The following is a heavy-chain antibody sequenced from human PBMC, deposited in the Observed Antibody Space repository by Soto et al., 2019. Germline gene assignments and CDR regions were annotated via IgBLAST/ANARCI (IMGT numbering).Heavy chain of an antibody. CDR3: ARDPSSGWYKGGLYFDY. J-gene: IGHJ4*01. Sequence: ATGKVYFKPSGHHLSRDGASRVRQAPGQGLEWMGWISAYNGNTNYAQKLQGRVTMTTDTSTSTAYMELRSLRSDDTAVYYCARDPSSGWYKGGLYFDYWG. D-gene: IGHD6-19*01. CDR2: ISAYNGNT. V-gene: IGHV1-18*04. CDR1: GHHLSRDG.